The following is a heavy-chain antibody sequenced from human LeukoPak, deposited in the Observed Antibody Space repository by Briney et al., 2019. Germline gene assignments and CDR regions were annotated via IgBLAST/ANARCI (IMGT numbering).Heavy chain of an antibody. J-gene: IGHJ4*02. CDR3: ARRIAVSATFDY. V-gene: IGHV5-51*01. D-gene: IGHD6-13*01. CDR2: IYPGDSET. Sequence: HGESLKISCKGSGYSFTSYWIAWVRQMPGKGLEWMGIIYPGDSETRYGPSFQGQVTISADKSISTAYLQWSSLKASDTAIYYCARRIAVSATFDYWGQGTLVTVSS. CDR1: GYSFTSYW.